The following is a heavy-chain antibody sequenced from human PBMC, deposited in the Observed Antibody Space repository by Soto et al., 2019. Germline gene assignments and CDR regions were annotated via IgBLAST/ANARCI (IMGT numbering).Heavy chain of an antibody. CDR1: GFSINNYA. CDR3: AKESPPEHYGDTLIDY. CDR2: FSAGGRA. V-gene: IGHV3-23*01. D-gene: IGHD4-17*01. Sequence: EVQLLESGGALVRAGGSLRLSCAASGFSINNYALSWVRQAPGKGLEWVSTFSAGGRAYYASSMQGRFTIARDRSQDTQNLQISDLRPEYTSVYYGAKESPPEHYGDTLIDYWGQGTRVTVSS. J-gene: IGHJ4*02.